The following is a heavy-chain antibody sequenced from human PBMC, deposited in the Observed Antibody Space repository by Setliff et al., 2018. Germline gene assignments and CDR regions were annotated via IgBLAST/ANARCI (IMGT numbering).Heavy chain of an antibody. CDR1: GFTFSSYA. J-gene: IGHJ4*02. CDR2: ISGSGGST. CDR3: AKDLMIVVVITLIDY. V-gene: IGHV3-23*01. Sequence: GGSLRLSCAASGFTFSSYAMSWVRQAPGKGLEWVSAISGSGGSTYYADSVKGRFTISRDNSKNTLYLQMNSLRAEDTAVYHCAKDLMIVVVITLIDYWGQGTLVTVSS. D-gene: IGHD3-22*01.